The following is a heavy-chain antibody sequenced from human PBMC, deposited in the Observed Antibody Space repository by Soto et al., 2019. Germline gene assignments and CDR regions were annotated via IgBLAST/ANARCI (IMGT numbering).Heavy chain of an antibody. CDR3: ARTPRGYDYAHSFDF. D-gene: IGHD5-12*01. CDR1: AFTFDTSS. V-gene: IGHV3-21*01. J-gene: IGHJ4*02. CDR2: ISFDSSHI. Sequence: EVQLVESGGGLVKPGGSTRLSCLASAFTFDTSSMNWVRQAPGRGLEWVSSISFDSSHISYAESVKGRFSISRDNAKNSLSLQMNSLRADDTGVYYCARTPRGYDYAHSFDFWGQGTLVTVSS.